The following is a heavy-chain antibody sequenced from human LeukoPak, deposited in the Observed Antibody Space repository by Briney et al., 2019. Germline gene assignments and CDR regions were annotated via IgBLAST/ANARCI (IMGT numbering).Heavy chain of an antibody. V-gene: IGHV4-39*01. D-gene: IGHD3-22*01. J-gene: IGHJ5*02. CDR2: IYYSGST. CDR1: GGSISSSIYY. Sequence: SETLSLTCTVSGGSISSSIYYWGWIRQPPGKGLEWIGSIYYSGSTYYNPSLKSRVTISVDTSKNQFSLKLSSVTAADTAVYYCARHIPYEIDFDPWGQGTLVTVSS. CDR3: ARHIPYEIDFDP.